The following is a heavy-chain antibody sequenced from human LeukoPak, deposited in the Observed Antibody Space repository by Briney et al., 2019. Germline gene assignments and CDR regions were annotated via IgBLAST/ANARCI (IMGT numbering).Heavy chain of an antibody. D-gene: IGHD3-10*01. CDR3: ARCKGSGSYYYYMDV. V-gene: IGHV1-2*02. CDR2: INPNSGGT. J-gene: IGHJ6*03. CDR1: GYTFTGYY. Sequence: ASVKVSCKASGYTFTGYYMHWVRQAPGQGLEWMGWINPNSGGTNYAQKFQGRVTMTRDTSISTAYMELSRLRSEDTAVYYCARCKGSGSYYYYMDVWGKGTTVTVSS.